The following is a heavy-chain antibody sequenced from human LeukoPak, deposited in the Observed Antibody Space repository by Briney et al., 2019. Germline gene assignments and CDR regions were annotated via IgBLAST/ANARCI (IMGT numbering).Heavy chain of an antibody. J-gene: IGHJ6*02. CDR1: RFTFSNSW. V-gene: IGHV3-7*03. Sequence: GGSLRLSCVVSRFTFSNSWVTWVRQAPGKGLEWVATIKPDGSDKYYVDSVKGRFTISRDNAKNSLYLQMNSLRIEDTAVYYCARVWFGELSYYYYGMDVWGQGTTVTVSS. D-gene: IGHD3-10*01. CDR2: IKPDGSDK. CDR3: ARVWFGELSYYYYGMDV.